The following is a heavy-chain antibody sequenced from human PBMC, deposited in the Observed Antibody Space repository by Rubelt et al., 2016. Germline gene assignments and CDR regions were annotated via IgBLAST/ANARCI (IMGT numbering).Heavy chain of an antibody. J-gene: IGHJ4*02. CDR2: IIPIFGTA. D-gene: IGHD2-2*01. CDR1: GGTFSSYA. V-gene: IGHV1-69*01. CDR3: ARGGGVVVVPAATYFDY. Sequence: QVQLVQSGAEVKKPGSSVKVSCKASGGTFSSYAISWVRQAPGQGLEWMGGIIPIFGTANYAQKFQGRGTSTADESTSTAYMELSSLRSEDTAVYYCARGGGVVVVPAATYFDYWGQGTLVTVSS.